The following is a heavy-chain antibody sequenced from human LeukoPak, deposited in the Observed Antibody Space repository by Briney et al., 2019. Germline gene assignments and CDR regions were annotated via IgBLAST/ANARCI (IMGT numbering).Heavy chain of an antibody. Sequence: SGGSLRLSCAASGFTFSDYYMSWIRQAPGKGLEWVSYISSSGSTIYYTDSVKGRFTISRDDSKNTLYLQMNSLRAEDTAVYYCASTSWELPDYWGQGTLVTVSS. CDR3: ASTSWELPDY. D-gene: IGHD1-26*01. V-gene: IGHV3-11*04. CDR2: ISSSGSTI. J-gene: IGHJ4*02. CDR1: GFTFSDYY.